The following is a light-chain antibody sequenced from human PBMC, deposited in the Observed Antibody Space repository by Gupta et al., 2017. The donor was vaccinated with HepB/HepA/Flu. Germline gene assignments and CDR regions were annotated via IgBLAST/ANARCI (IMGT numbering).Light chain of an antibody. CDR3: RQNEHWPPWT. V-gene: IGKV2-30*01. J-gene: IGKJ1*01. CDR2: KIS. Sequence: DVVLTQSPLSLPVTLGQPASISCTSNESLGDRDGKTYLNWFHQRPGQAPMRLIYKISYRDAGVADRCGGSGGDNDISIKISSGEEEDVGCYYCRQNEHWPPWTFGQGTKVEIK. CDR1: ESLGDRDGKTY.